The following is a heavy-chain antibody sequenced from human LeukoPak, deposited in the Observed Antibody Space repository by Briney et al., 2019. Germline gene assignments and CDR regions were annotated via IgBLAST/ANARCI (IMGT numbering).Heavy chain of an antibody. Sequence: GRSLRLSCAASGFTFSSYSMNWVRQAPGKGLEWVSSISSTSNYIYSADSVKGRFTISRDNAKNSVYLQMNSLRAEDTAVYYCARAHSGSYLGDAFDIWGQGTMVTVSS. CDR3: ARAHSGSYLGDAFDI. J-gene: IGHJ3*02. CDR1: GFTFSSYS. D-gene: IGHD1-26*01. V-gene: IGHV3-21*01. CDR2: ISSTSNYI.